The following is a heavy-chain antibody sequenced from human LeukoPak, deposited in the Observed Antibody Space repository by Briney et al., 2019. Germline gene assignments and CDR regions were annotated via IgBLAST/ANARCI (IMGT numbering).Heavy chain of an antibody. J-gene: IGHJ4*02. CDR3: AREPFSPRRRVGARGPFDY. D-gene: IGHD1-26*01. V-gene: IGHV4-34*01. Sequence: PGGSLRLSCAASGFTFSSYSMNWVRQAPGEGLEWIGEINHSGSTNYNPSLKSRVTISVDTSKNQFSLKLSSVTAADTAVYYCAREPFSPRRRVGARGPFDYWGQGTLVTVSS. CDR1: GFTFSSYS. CDR2: INHSGST.